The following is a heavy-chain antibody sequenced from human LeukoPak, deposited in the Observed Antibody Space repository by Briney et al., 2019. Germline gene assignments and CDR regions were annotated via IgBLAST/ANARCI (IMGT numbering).Heavy chain of an antibody. CDR3: ARDKIVGATLFDY. CDR2: IKQDGSEK. Sequence: GGSLRLSCAASGFTFSNYWMSWVRQAPGKGLEWVANIKQDGSEKYYVDSVKGRFTISRDNAKNSLYLQMNSLRAEDTAVYYCARDKIVGATLFDYWGQGTLVTVSS. D-gene: IGHD1-26*01. V-gene: IGHV3-7*01. J-gene: IGHJ4*02. CDR1: GFTFSNYW.